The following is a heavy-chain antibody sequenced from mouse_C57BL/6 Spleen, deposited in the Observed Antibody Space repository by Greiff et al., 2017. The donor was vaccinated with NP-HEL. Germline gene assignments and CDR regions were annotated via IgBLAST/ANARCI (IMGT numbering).Heavy chain of an antibody. J-gene: IGHJ2*01. CDR2: INPNNGGT. CDR1: GYTFTDYN. Sequence: EVQLQQSGPELVKPGASVKMSCKASGYTFTDYNMHWVKQSHGKSLEWIGYINPNNGGTSYNQKFKGKATLTVNKSSSTAYMELRSLTSEDSAVYYCARGGYYDYDDNCDYWGQGTTLTVSS. V-gene: IGHV1-22*01. D-gene: IGHD2-4*01. CDR3: ARGGYYDYDDNCDY.